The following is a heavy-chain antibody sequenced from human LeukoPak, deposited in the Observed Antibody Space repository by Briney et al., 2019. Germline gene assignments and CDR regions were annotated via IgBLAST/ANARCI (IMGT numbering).Heavy chain of an antibody. CDR1: GFTFSSYE. J-gene: IGHJ4*02. V-gene: IGHV3-21*01. CDR3: ARDSYSGSYFSDY. Sequence: TGGSLRLSXAASGFTFSSYEMNWVSQAPGKGLEWVSSISSSSSYIYYADSVKGRFTISRDNAKNSLYPQMNSLRAEDTAVYYCARDSYSGSYFSDYWGQGTLVTVSS. CDR2: ISSSSSYI. D-gene: IGHD1-26*01.